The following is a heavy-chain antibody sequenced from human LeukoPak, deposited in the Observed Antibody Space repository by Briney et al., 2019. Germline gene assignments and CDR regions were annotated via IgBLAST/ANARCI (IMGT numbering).Heavy chain of an antibody. J-gene: IGHJ5*02. CDR2: IYYSGTT. Sequence: SETLSFTCTVSGGSISSYYWSWIRQPPGKGLEWIGYIYYSGTTNYNPSLKSRVTISVDTSKNQFSLKLSSVTAADTAVYYCARLGDIVVVPAANWFDPWGQGTLVTVSS. CDR3: ARLGDIVVVPAANWFDP. CDR1: GGSISSYY. V-gene: IGHV4-59*01. D-gene: IGHD2-2*01.